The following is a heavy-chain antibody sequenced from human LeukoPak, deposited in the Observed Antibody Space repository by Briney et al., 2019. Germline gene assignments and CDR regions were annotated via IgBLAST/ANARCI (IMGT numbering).Heavy chain of an antibody. CDR3: ARDYVSGYDAGDAFDI. J-gene: IGHJ3*02. CDR1: GFTFSSYE. V-gene: IGHV3-48*03. CDR2: ISITGSTT. Sequence: GGSLRLSCAASGFTFSSYEMNWVRQAPGKGPEWVSYISITGSTTNYADSVKGRFTISRDNAKNSLYLQMNSLRAEDTAVYYCARDYVSGYDAGDAFDIWGQGTMVTVSS. D-gene: IGHD5-12*01.